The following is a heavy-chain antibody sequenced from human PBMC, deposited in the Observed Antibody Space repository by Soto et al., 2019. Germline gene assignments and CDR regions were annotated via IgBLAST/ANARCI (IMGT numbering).Heavy chain of an antibody. CDR2: IKSKTDSGTT. D-gene: IGHD3-22*01. Sequence: EVQLVESGGGLVKPGGSLRLSCAASGFTFSNAWMSWVRQAPGKGLEWVGRIKSKTDSGTTDYAAPVKGRFTISRDDSKNTLYLQMNSLKTEDTAVYYCSPMIVAGPLPVGLDAFDIWGQGTMVTVSS. V-gene: IGHV3-15*01. CDR1: GFTFSNAW. CDR3: SPMIVAGPLPVGLDAFDI. J-gene: IGHJ3*02.